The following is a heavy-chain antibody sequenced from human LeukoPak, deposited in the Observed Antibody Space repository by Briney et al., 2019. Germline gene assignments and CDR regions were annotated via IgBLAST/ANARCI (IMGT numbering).Heavy chain of an antibody. CDR1: GFTFSNYA. CDR3: TKGTIWFPFDY. CDR2: ISGSGGST. J-gene: IGHJ4*02. Sequence: GGSLRLSCAASGFTFSNYAMSWARQAPGKGLEWVSAISGSGGSTYYADSVKGRFTISRDNSKNTLYLQMNSLRAEDTAVYYCTKGTIWFPFDYWGQGALVIVS. V-gene: IGHV3-23*01. D-gene: IGHD3-10*01.